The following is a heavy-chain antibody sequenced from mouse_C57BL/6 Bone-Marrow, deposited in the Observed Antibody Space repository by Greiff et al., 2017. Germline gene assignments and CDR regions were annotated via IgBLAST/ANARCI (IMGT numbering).Heavy chain of an antibody. CDR1: GYTFTSYW. J-gene: IGHJ4*01. D-gene: IGHD1-1*01. CDR3: ARDGRSHYAMEY. Sequence: VQLQQPGAELVRPGTSVKLSCKASGYTFTSYWMHWVKQRHGQGLEWIGVIDPSDSYTNYNQKFKGKATLTVDPSSSTAYMQLSSLPSEDSAVYYGARDGRSHYAMEYWGQGTSATGAS. V-gene: IGHV1-59*01. CDR2: IDPSDSYT.